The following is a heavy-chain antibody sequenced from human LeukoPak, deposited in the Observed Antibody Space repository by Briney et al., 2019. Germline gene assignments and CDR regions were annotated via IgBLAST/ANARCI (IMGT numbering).Heavy chain of an antibody. CDR1: GYTFTNYY. Sequence: ASVKVSCKASGYTFTNYYMHWVRQAPEQGLEWMGVINPSGGSTTYAQNFQGRVTMTRDTSTTTVYMEVSSLRSEDTAVYFCARDCSGGDCYLDVFDIWGQGTLVTVSS. D-gene: IGHD2-21*02. CDR3: ARDCSGGDCYLDVFDI. V-gene: IGHV1-46*01. CDR2: INPSGGST. J-gene: IGHJ3*02.